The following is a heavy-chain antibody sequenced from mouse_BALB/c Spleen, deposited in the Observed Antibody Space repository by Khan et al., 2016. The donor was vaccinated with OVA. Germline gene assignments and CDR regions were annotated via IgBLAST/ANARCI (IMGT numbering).Heavy chain of an antibody. CDR3: ASRDF. V-gene: IGHV5-6-3*01. Sequence: EVELVESGGGIVQPGGSLKSSCAASRFTFTSYGMSSVRQTPDKRLELVATIDSNGGRTDYSDSVKRRFTISGDNAKNAQYVQMRSVKSVDKAMYYCASRDFWGQGTSLTVSS. J-gene: IGHJ2*02. CDR2: IDSNGGRT. CDR1: RFTFTSYG. D-gene: IGHD3-3*01.